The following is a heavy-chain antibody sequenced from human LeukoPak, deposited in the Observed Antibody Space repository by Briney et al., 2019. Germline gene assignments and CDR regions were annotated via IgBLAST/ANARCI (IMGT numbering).Heavy chain of an antibody. CDR3: ARQGADYFYYYVDV. V-gene: IGHV4-39*01. J-gene: IGHJ6*03. Sequence: SETLSLTCTVSGGSIGTTNYYWGWLRQPPGKGLEWIGSIYYSETTYDNPSLESRVTISIETSKNQFSLSLSSVTAADTAVYYCARQGADYFYYYVDVWGKGTTVTVS. CDR2: IYYSETT. D-gene: IGHD1-26*01. CDR1: GGSIGTTNYY.